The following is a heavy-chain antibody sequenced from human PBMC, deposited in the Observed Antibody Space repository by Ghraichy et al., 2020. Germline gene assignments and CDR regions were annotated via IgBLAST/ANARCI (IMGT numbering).Heavy chain of an antibody. J-gene: IGHJ6*02. CDR3: ARSRGYGYGWSHYSGMDV. V-gene: IGHV3-74*01. D-gene: IGHD5-18*01. Sequence: GGSLRLSCAASGFTFTHYWMHWVRQAPGKGLVWVSRVNSDESSTTYADSLKGRFTISRDNAKNTLYLQMNSLRAEDTAIYYCARSRGYGYGWSHYSGMDVWGQGTTVTVSS. CDR1: GFTFTHYW. CDR2: VNSDESST.